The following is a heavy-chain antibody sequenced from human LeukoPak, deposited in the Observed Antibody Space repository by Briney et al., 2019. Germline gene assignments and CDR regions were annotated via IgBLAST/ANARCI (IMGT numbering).Heavy chain of an antibody. CDR3: AKDPEEYSSSSVSFDY. D-gene: IGHD6-13*01. CDR1: GFTFSSYE. Sequence: GGSLRLSCAASGFTFSSYEMNWVRQAPGKGLEWVSAISGSGGSTHYADSVKGRFTISRDNSKNTLYLQMNSLRAEDTAVYYCAKDPEEYSSSSVSFDYWGQGTLVTVSS. V-gene: IGHV3-23*01. CDR2: ISGSGGST. J-gene: IGHJ4*02.